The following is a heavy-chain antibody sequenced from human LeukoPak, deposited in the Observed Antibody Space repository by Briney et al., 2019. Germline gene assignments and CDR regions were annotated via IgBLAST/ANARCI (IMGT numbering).Heavy chain of an antibody. J-gene: IGHJ1*01. CDR2: IYSGGST. CDR3: ARARRDGYNSVGFQH. CDR1: GFTVSSNY. Sequence: GGSLRLSCAASGFTVSSNYMSWVRQAPGKGLEWVAVIYSGGSTYYADSVKGRFTISRDNSKNTLYLQMNSLRAEDTAVYYCARARRDGYNSVGFQHWGQGTLVTVSS. D-gene: IGHD5-24*01. V-gene: IGHV3-53*01.